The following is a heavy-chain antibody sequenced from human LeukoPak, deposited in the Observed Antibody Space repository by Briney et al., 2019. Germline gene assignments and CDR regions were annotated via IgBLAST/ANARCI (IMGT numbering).Heavy chain of an antibody. Sequence: QTGGSLRLSCAASGFTVSSNYMSWVRQAPGKGLEWVSVIYSGGSTYYADSVKGRFTISRDNSKNTLYLQMNSLRTEDTAVYYCAKTGNPATGDYWGQGTLVTVSS. D-gene: IGHD1-1*01. V-gene: IGHV3-66*01. CDR3: AKTGNPATGDY. J-gene: IGHJ4*02. CDR2: IYSGGST. CDR1: GFTVSSNY.